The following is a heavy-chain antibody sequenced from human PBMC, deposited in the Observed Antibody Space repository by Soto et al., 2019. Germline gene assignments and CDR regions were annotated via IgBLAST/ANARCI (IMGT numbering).Heavy chain of an antibody. J-gene: IGHJ5*02. V-gene: IGHV4-61*01. CDR1: GGSVSSGSYY. CDR3: ARTGYCSSTSCYGWFDP. D-gene: IGHD2-2*01. CDR2: IYYSGST. Sequence: PSETLPLTCTVSGGSVSSGSYYWSWIRQPPGKGLEWIGYIYYSGSTNYNPSLKSRVTISVDTSKNQFSLKLSSVTAADTAVYYCARTGYCSSTSCYGWFDPWGQGTLVTGSS.